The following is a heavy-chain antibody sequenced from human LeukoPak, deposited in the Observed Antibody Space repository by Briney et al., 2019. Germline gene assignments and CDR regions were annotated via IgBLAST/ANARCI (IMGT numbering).Heavy chain of an antibody. J-gene: IGHJ4*02. D-gene: IGHD2-2*01. Sequence: GGSLRLSCAASGFTFSSYTFNWVRQAPGKGLEWVSAISGDSRYIYYTDSVRGRFTISRDNAESSLYLQMHSLRVEDTAVYYCARAPTVLVGYCSSSSCQADYWGQGTLVTVSS. V-gene: IGHV3-21*01. CDR1: GFTFSSYT. CDR2: ISGDSRYI. CDR3: ARAPTVLVGYCSSSSCQADY.